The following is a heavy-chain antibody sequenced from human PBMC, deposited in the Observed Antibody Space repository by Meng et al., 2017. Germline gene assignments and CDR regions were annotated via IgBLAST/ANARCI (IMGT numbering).Heavy chain of an antibody. V-gene: IGHV3-30*01. D-gene: IGHD6-6*01. J-gene: IGHJ3*02. CDR1: GFTFSSYA. CDR2: ISYDGSNK. CDR3: ASLWQLRNAFDI. Sequence: GGSLRPSCAASGFTFSSYAMHWVRQAPGKGLEWVAVISYDGSNKYYADSVKGRFTISRDNSKNTLYLQMNSLRAEDTAVYYCASLWQLRNAFDIWGQGTMVTVSS.